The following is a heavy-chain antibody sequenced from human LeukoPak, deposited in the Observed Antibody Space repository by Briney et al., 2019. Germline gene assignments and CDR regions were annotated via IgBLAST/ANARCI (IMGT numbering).Heavy chain of an antibody. CDR3: TTGRLD. V-gene: IGHV3-15*01. J-gene: IGHJ4*02. CDR1: GMTFSNAW. Sequence: GGSLRLSCAASGMTFSNAWMSWVRQAPGKGLEWVGRIKPETDGGTSDYAASVKGRFTISRDDSKNTLYLQMSSLKTEDTAVYYCTTGRLDWGQGTLVTVSS. CDR2: IKPETDGGTS.